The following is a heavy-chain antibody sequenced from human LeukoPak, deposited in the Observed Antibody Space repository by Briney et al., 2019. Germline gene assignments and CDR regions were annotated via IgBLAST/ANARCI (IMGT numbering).Heavy chain of an antibody. D-gene: IGHD6-19*01. CDR1: GFTFSSYW. CDR3: ARDRGAGIAVAGSAFDY. J-gene: IGHJ4*02. Sequence: GGSLRLSCAASGFTFSSYWMTWVRQAPGKGLEWVANIKQDGSEKYYVDSVKGRFTISRDNAKNSLYLQMNSLGAEDTAVYYCARDRGAGIAVAGSAFDYWGQGTLVTVSS. CDR2: IKQDGSEK. V-gene: IGHV3-7*03.